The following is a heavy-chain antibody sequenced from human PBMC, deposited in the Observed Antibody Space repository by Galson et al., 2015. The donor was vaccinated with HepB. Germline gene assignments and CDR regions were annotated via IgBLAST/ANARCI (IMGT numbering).Heavy chain of an antibody. D-gene: IGHD1-1*01. Sequence: SLRLSCAASGFSFSSFGMQWVRQAPGKGLEWVAVIWYDGSNKYYADSVKGRFTISRDNSKNTLYLQMNSLRAEDTAVYYCARSRYNWNDGVFDPWGQGTLVTVSS. CDR1: GFSFSSFG. CDR2: IWYDGSNK. V-gene: IGHV3-33*01. CDR3: ARSRYNWNDGVFDP. J-gene: IGHJ5*02.